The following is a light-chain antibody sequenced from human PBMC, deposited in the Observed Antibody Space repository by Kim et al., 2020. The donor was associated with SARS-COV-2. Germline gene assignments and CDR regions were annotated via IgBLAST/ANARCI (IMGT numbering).Light chain of an antibody. J-gene: IGKJ4*01. CDR3: IPAKSSPLT. Sequence: DIQMTQSPSSVSASVGDRVTVTCRASQNINNWLAWYQQKPGKAPKLLISVASSLQSGVPSRFSGSVSGTDFILTISSLQPDDFATYYCIPAKSSPLTFGGGTKVDIK. V-gene: IGKV1D-12*01. CDR1: QNINNW. CDR2: VAS.